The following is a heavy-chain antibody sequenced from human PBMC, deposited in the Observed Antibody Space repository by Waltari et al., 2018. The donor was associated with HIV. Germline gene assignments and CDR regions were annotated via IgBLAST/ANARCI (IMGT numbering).Heavy chain of an antibody. Sequence: EVQLVSSGGGLVKPGGSLRLSCAASAFPFRSYNMNWFRQAPGKGLDWVSSISSSSSYIYYADSVKGRFTISRDNAKNSLYLQMNSLRAEDTAVYYCARTYHYYYYYGMDVWGQGTTVTVSS. J-gene: IGHJ6*02. CDR1: AFPFRSYN. D-gene: IGHD2-15*01. V-gene: IGHV3-21*01. CDR3: ARTYHYYYYYGMDV. CDR2: ISSSSSYI.